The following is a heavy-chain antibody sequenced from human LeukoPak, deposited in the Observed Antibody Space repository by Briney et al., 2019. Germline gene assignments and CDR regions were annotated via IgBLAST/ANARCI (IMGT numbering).Heavy chain of an antibody. Sequence: SETLSLTCTVSGYSISSGYYWSWIRQPPGKGLEWIATIHHSGVTYYNPSLKSRVTMSVDTSKNQFSLKLASVTAASTAVYYCARVGSGYYFDYWGQGTLVTVSS. J-gene: IGHJ4*02. CDR3: ARVGSGYYFDY. CDR2: IHHSGVT. V-gene: IGHV4-38-2*02. D-gene: IGHD3-3*01. CDR1: GYSISSGYY.